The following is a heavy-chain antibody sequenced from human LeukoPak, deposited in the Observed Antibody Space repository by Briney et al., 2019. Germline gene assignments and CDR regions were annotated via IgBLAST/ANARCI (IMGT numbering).Heavy chain of an antibody. D-gene: IGHD3-10*01. CDR1: GFTFTSYS. CDR3: AKDGHFGSGSYLDY. CDR2: ISGSGGT. J-gene: IGHJ4*02. V-gene: IGHV3-23*01. Sequence: GGSLRLSCAASGFTFTSYSMNWVRQAPGKGLEWVSGISGSGGTYYAGSVRGRFTISRDNSKNTFYLEMNSLGTEDTAVYYCAKDGHFGSGSYLDYWGQGTLVTVSS.